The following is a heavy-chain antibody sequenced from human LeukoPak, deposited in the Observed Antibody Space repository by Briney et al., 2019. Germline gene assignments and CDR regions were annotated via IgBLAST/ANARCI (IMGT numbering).Heavy chain of an antibody. D-gene: IGHD3-22*01. J-gene: IGHJ4*02. CDR1: GGSFNTYY. CDR2: IYYSGST. V-gene: IGHV4-59*08. CDR3: ARHGGRFFYDSSGQIFDY. Sequence: PSETLSLTCAVYGGSFNTYYWSWIRQPPGKRLEWIGYIYYSGSTNYNPSLKSRVTISVDTSKNQFSLKLSSVTAADTAVYDCARHGGRFFYDSSGQIFDYWGQGTLVTVSS.